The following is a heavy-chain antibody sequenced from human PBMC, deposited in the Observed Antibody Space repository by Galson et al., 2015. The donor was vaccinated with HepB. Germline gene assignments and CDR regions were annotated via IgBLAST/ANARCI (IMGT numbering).Heavy chain of an antibody. Sequence: SVKVSCKASGYTFTSYYMHWVRQAPGQGLEWMGIINPSGGSTSYAQKFQGRVTMTRDTSTSTVYMELSSLRSEDTAVYYCARNRPIAARPPNAFDIWGQGTMVTVSS. D-gene: IGHD6-6*01. CDR3: ARNRPIAARPPNAFDI. CDR2: INPSGGST. CDR1: GYTFTSYY. J-gene: IGHJ3*02. V-gene: IGHV1-46*01.